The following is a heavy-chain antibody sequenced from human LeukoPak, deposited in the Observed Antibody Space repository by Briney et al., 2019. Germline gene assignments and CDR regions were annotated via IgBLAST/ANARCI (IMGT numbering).Heavy chain of an antibody. J-gene: IGHJ4*02. D-gene: IGHD5-24*01. CDR1: GFTFSSYS. Sequence: GGSLRFSCAASGFTFSSYSMNWVRQAPGKGLEWVSSISSSSSYIYYADSVKGRFTISRDNAKNSLYLQMNSLRAEDTAVYYCARDSEGNRRDGDYWGQGTLVTVSS. V-gene: IGHV3-21*01. CDR3: ARDSEGNRRDGDY. CDR2: ISSSSSYI.